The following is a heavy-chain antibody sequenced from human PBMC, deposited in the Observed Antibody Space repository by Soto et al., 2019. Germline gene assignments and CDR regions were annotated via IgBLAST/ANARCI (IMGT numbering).Heavy chain of an antibody. D-gene: IGHD4-17*01. CDR2: IWYDGSNK. Sequence: PGGSLRLSCAASGFTFSSYGMHWVRQAPGKGLEWVAVIWYDGSNKYYADSVKGRFTISRDNSKNTLYLQMNSLRAEDTAVYYCARNFDYGDYDSPPSYYYYGMDVWGQGTTVTVSS. CDR1: GFTFSSYG. CDR3: ARNFDYGDYDSPPSYYYYGMDV. V-gene: IGHV3-33*01. J-gene: IGHJ6*02.